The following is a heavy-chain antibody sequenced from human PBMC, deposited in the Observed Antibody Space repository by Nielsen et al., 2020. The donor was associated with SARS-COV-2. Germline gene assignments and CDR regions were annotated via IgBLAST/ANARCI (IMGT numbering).Heavy chain of an antibody. CDR2: ISSSSSTI. Sequence: GESLKISCAASGFTFSSYSMNWVRQAPGKGLEWVSYISSSSSTIYYADSVKGRFTISRDNAKNSLYLQMNSLRDEDTAVYYCARDIGKHYDFWSGYRAWFDPWGQGTLVTVPS. J-gene: IGHJ5*02. D-gene: IGHD3-3*01. CDR3: ARDIGKHYDFWSGYRAWFDP. V-gene: IGHV3-48*02. CDR1: GFTFSSYS.